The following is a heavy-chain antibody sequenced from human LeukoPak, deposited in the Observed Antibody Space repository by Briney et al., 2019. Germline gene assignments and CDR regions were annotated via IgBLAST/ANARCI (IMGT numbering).Heavy chain of an antibody. CDR1: GFTFSTYG. J-gene: IGHJ4*02. D-gene: IGHD3/OR15-3a*01. V-gene: IGHV3-33*01. CDR3: ARAVGPFDY. Sequence: GGSLRLSCAASGFTFSTYGMHWVRQAPGKGLEWVAVIWYDGSNKFYGDCVKGRFTISRDNSENMLYLQMNGLRAEATAVYYCARAVGPFDYWGQGTLVTVSS. CDR2: IWYDGSNK.